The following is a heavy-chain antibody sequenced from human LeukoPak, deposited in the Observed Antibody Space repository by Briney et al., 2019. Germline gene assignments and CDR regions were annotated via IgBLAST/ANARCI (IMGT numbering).Heavy chain of an antibody. CDR3: ARDRGRYYMDV. D-gene: IGHD6-25*01. Sequence: GGSLRLSCAASGFTFDDYAMHWVRQGPGKGLEWVSGIGTAGDIYYPGSVKGRFTISRENAKNSLYLQMNSLRAGDTAVYYCARDRGRYYMDVWGKGTTVTISS. J-gene: IGHJ6*03. CDR2: IGTAGDI. V-gene: IGHV3-13*01. CDR1: GFTFDDYA.